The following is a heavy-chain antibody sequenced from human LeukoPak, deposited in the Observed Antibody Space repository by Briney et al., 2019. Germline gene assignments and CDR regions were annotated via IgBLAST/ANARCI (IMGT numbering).Heavy chain of an antibody. Sequence: SETLSLTCTVSGGSISSYYWSWIRQPPGKGLEWIGYIYYSGSTNYNPSLKGRVTISVDTSKNQFSLKLSSVTAADTAVYYCARESWVITGPNWFDPWGQGTLVTVSS. V-gene: IGHV4-59*01. D-gene: IGHD1-20*01. J-gene: IGHJ5*02. CDR2: IYYSGST. CDR1: GGSISSYY. CDR3: ARESWVITGPNWFDP.